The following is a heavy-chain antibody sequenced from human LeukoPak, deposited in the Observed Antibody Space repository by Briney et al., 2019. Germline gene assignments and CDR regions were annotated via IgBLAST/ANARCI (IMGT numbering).Heavy chain of an antibody. Sequence: ASVKVSCKASGYTFTSYGISWVRQAPGQGLEWMGWISAYNGNTNYAQKLQGRVTMTTDTSTSTAYMELRSLRSDDTAVYYCARDREYYYDSSGYLDAFDIWGQGTMVTVSS. V-gene: IGHV1-18*01. J-gene: IGHJ3*02. CDR2: ISAYNGNT. CDR1: GYTFTSYG. D-gene: IGHD3-22*01. CDR3: ARDREYYYDSSGYLDAFDI.